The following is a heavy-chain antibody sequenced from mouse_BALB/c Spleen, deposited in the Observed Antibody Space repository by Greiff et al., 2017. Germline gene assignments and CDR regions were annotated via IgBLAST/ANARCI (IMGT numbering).Heavy chain of an antibody. J-gene: IGHJ2*01. V-gene: IGHV5-4*02. CDR2: ISDGGSYT. Sequence: EVKVVESGGGLVKPGGSLKLSCAASGFTFSDYYMYWVRQTPEKRLEWVATISDGGSYTYYPDSVKGRFTISRDNAKNNLYLQMSSLKSEDTAMYYCARGTTVRGYYFDYGGQGTTLTVSS. D-gene: IGHD1-1*01. CDR1: GFTFSDYY. CDR3: ARGTTVRGYYFDY.